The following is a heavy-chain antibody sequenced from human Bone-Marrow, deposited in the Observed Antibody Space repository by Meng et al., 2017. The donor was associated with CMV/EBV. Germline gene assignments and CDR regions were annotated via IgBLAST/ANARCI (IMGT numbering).Heavy chain of an antibody. Sequence: LSLTCAASGFTFSSYSMNWVRQAPGKGLVWVSRIKSDGSSTTYADSVKGRFIISRDNAKNTLYLQMNSLRAEDTAVYYCTRGSSWSDYWGQGTLVTVSS. J-gene: IGHJ4*02. CDR3: TRGSSWSDY. D-gene: IGHD6-6*01. CDR2: IKSDGSST. CDR1: GFTFSSYS. V-gene: IGHV3-74*01.